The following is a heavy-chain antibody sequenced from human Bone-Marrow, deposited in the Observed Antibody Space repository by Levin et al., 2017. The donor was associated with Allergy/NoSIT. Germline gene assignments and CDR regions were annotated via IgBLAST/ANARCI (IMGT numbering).Heavy chain of an antibody. Sequence: PGGSLRLSCAASGFTFSRYSMNWVRHAPGKGLEWVSSISSTNTYIYYADSVKGRFTISRDNAKNSLYLQMNSLRAEDTAVYYCARDQAYWDNRGRYQGLYYFDSWGQGTLVTVSS. V-gene: IGHV3-21*01. CDR1: GFTFSRYS. CDR3: ARDQAYWDNRGRYQGLYYFDS. J-gene: IGHJ4*02. D-gene: IGHD3-16*01. CDR2: ISSTNTYI.